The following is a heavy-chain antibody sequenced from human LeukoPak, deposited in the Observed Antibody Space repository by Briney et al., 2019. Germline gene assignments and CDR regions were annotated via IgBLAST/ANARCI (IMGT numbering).Heavy chain of an antibody. D-gene: IGHD6-19*01. CDR1: GYSISSGYY. Sequence: PSETLSLTCTVSGYSISSGYYWGWVRQPPGKGLEWIGSIYHSGSTYYNPSLKSRVTISVDTSKNQFSLNLSSVTAADTAVYYCARHSEEWLPKIDYWGQGTLVTVSS. CDR3: ARHSEEWLPKIDY. J-gene: IGHJ4*02. CDR2: IYHSGST. V-gene: IGHV4-38-2*02.